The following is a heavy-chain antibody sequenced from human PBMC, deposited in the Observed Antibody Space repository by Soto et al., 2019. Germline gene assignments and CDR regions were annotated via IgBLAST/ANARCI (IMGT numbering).Heavy chain of an antibody. J-gene: IGHJ3*02. D-gene: IGHD6-19*01. CDR3: ARHRVNSSGWPKYDAFDI. V-gene: IGHV4-39*01. CDR1: GGSISSSSYY. Sequence: PSETLSLTCTVSGGSISSSSYYWGWIRQPPGKGLEWIGSIYYSGSTYYNPSLKSRVTISVDTSKNQFSLKLSSVTAADTAVYYCARHRVNSSGWPKYDAFDIWGQRTMVTVSS. CDR2: IYYSGST.